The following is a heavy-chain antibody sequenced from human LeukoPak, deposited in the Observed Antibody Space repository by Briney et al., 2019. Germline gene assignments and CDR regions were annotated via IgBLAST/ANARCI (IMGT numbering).Heavy chain of an antibody. Sequence: ASVKVSCKASGYTLTSYYMHWVRQAPGQGPEWMGIINPSGGSTSYAQKFQGRVTMTRDTSTSTVYMELSSLRSEDTAVYYCARGGFGDLRFDPWGQGTLVTVSS. CDR3: ARGGFGDLRFDP. CDR1: GYTLTSYY. CDR2: INPSGGST. D-gene: IGHD3-10*01. J-gene: IGHJ5*02. V-gene: IGHV1-46*01.